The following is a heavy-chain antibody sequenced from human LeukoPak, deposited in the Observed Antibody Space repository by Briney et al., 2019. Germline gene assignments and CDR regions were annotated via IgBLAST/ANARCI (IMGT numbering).Heavy chain of an antibody. D-gene: IGHD1-1*01. CDR3: AKDGKVLDYFDY. V-gene: IGHV3-23*01. CDR2: ISGSGDTT. J-gene: IGHJ4*02. Sequence: GGSLRLSCAASGFTFTTYAMTWVRQAPGKGLEWVSAISGSGDTTYCADSVKGRFTISRDNSKNTLYLQMNSLRAEDTAVYYCAKDGKVLDYFDYWGQGTLVTVSS. CDR1: GFTFTTYA.